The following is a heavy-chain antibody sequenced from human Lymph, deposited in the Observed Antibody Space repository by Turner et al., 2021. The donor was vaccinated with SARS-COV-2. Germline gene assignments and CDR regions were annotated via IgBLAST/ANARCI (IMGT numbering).Heavy chain of an antibody. V-gene: IGHV1-69*04. CDR2: IIPILGIA. J-gene: IGHJ3*02. CDR1: GGTFSTYV. D-gene: IGHD1-26*01. CDR3: ARRHSGNYDAFDI. Sequence: QVQLVQSGAEVKKPGSSLTVSCKASGGTFSTYVISWVRQAPGKGLEWMGGIIPILGIANYAQKFQGRVTITADKSTSTAYMELSSLRSEDTAVYHCARRHSGNYDAFDIWGQGTMVTVSS.